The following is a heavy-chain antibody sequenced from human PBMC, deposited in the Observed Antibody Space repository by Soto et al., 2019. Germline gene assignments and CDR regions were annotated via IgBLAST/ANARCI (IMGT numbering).Heavy chain of an antibody. Sequence: PGGSLRLSCAVSGFIFSRYSMNWVRQAPGKGLEWVSSIGTSGSYIYDTDSVKGRFTISRDNAKNSLFLQMNSLRAEDTAVYYCWGGRGGPGHQTWGRDVWGKGTRFTAPS. CDR3: WGGRGGPGHQTWGRDV. J-gene: IGHJ6*04. D-gene: IGHD1-26*01. CDR1: GFIFSRYS. CDR2: IGTSGSYI. V-gene: IGHV3-21*01.